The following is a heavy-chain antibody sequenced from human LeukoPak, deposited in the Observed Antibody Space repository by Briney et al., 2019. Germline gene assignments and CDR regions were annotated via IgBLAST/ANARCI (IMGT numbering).Heavy chain of an antibody. CDR2: ISGSGGST. D-gene: IGHD6-13*01. CDR3: AKGRYSSSWYGGYFDY. J-gene: IGHJ4*02. CDR1: GFTFSSYA. V-gene: IGHV3-23*01. Sequence: GGSLRLSCAVSGFTFSSYAMSWVRQAPGKGLEWVPGISGSGGSTYYADSVKGRFTISRDNSKNTLLLQMNSLRAEDTAVYYCAKGRYSSSWYGGYFDYWGQGTLVTVSS.